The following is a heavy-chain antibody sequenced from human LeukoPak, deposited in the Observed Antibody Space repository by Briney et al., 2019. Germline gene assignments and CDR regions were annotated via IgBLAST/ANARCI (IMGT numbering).Heavy chain of an antibody. D-gene: IGHD2-2*01. CDR1: GFTFSSSA. Sequence: PGGSLRLSCAASGFTFSSSAMSWVGQAPGKRLEWVSAISGSSGSTYYADSVKGRFTISRDNSKNTLYLQMNSLRAEDTAVYYCAKDLDCSSTNCYPDYWGQGTLVTVSS. CDR3: AKDLDCSSTNCYPDY. J-gene: IGHJ4*02. V-gene: IGHV3-23*01. CDR2: ISGSSGST.